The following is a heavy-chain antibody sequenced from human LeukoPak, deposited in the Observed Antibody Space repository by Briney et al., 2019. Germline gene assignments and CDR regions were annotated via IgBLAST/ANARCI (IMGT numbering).Heavy chain of an antibody. CDR3: ASRKYSSGWYGPLVY. J-gene: IGHJ4*02. CDR1: GGSISSYY. CDR2: IYTSGST. D-gene: IGHD6-19*01. V-gene: IGHV4-4*07. Sequence: SETLSLTCTVSGGSISSYYWSWIRQPAGKGLEWIGRIYTSGSTNYNPSLKSRVTMSVDTSKNQFSLKLSSVTAADTAVYYCASRKYSSGWYGPLVYWGQGTLVTVSS.